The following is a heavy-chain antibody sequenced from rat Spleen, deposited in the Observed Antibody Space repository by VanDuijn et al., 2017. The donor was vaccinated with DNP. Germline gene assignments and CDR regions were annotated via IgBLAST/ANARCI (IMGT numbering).Heavy chain of an antibody. Sequence: EVQLVESGGGLVQPGRSLRLSCAASGFTFSDYAMAWVRQAPKKGLEWVATISTSGSRTYYPDSVKGRFTISRDNAKSSLYLQMNSLKSEDTATYYCARQGDNFDYWGQGVMVTVSS. CDR1: GFTFSDYA. V-gene: IGHV5-17*01. CDR2: ISTSGSRT. CDR3: ARQGDNFDY. J-gene: IGHJ2*01.